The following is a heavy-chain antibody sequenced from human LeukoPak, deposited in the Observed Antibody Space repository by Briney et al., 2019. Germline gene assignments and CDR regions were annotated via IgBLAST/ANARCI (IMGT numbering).Heavy chain of an antibody. CDR3: ASIPPRLAAAALSTY. D-gene: IGHD6-13*01. Sequence: ASVKVSCKASGYTFISYYINWVRQATGQGLEWMGWMNPNRGKTGYAQKFQGRVTMTRNTSISTAYMELSGLRSEDTAVYYCASIPPRLAAAALSTYCGQGTLVTVSS. CDR1: GYTFISYY. CDR2: MNPNRGKT. V-gene: IGHV1-8*01. J-gene: IGHJ4*02.